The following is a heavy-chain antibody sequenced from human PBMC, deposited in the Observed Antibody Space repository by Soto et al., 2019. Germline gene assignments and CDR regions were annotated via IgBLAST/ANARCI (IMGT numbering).Heavy chain of an antibody. J-gene: IGHJ4*02. Sequence: SETLSLTCTVSGGSVTSGSYYWSWVRQPPGKGLEWIGYIYYSGSTNYNPSLKSRVTISIDASRNQFSLNLSSVTPADTAVYYCASGYNTGWYGFDYWGQGTLVTVSS. CDR2: IYYSGST. CDR1: GGSVTSGSYY. V-gene: IGHV4-61*01. D-gene: IGHD6-19*01. CDR3: ASGYNTGWYGFDY.